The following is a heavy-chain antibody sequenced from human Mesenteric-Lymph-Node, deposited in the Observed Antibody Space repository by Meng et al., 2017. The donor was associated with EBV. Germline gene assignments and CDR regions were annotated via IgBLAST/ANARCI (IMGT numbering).Heavy chain of an antibody. CDR3: ARDKGRTEFDY. J-gene: IGHJ4*02. CDR1: GYTFTPYS. D-gene: IGHD3-10*01. V-gene: IGHV7-4-1*02. CDR2: INPHTGNP. Sequence: QVQLVRAGLELKKPGASVEISCKASGYTFTPYSINWVRQAPGQGLEWMGWINPHTGNPTYAQGFTGRFVFSLDTSVSTAYLQITSLKAEDTAVYYCARDKGRTEFDYWGQGTLVTVSS.